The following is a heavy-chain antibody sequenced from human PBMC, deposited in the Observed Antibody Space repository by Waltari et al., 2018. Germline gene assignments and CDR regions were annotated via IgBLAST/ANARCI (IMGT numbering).Heavy chain of an antibody. J-gene: IGHJ3*01. D-gene: IGHD1-1*01. CDR3: ARATNWVLEAFDL. CDR2: IFTSGST. CDR1: GFTGSRTY. V-gene: IGHV3-53*01. Sequence: ELQVVEYGGGLIQPGASLRLSCEASGFTGSRTYIAWVRQAPGKGPDWVSVIFTSGSTYHADSVKGRFTISRDNSENTVHLQMKNLTAEDTALYYCARATNWVLEAFDLWGQGTMVTVSP.